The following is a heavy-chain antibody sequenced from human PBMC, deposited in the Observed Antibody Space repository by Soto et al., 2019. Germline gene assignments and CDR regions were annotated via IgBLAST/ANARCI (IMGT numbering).Heavy chain of an antibody. D-gene: IGHD2-2*01. J-gene: IGHJ6*03. V-gene: IGHV4-59*08. Sequence: SETLSLTCTVSCGSISSYYWSWIRQPPGKGLEWIGYIYYSGSTNYNPSLKSRVTISVDTSKNQFSLKLSSVTAADTAVYYCARRHQLPTNYYYYYYMDVWGKGTTVTVSS. CDR2: IYYSGST. CDR3: ARRHQLPTNYYYYYYMDV. CDR1: CGSISSYY.